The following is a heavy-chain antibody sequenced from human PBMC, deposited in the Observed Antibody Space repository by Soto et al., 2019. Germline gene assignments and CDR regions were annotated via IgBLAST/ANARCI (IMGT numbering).Heavy chain of an antibody. CDR2: SYNTGST. J-gene: IGHJ3*02. V-gene: IGHV4-59*08. D-gene: IGHD4-17*01. CDR1: GGSISSYD. Sequence: QVLLQESGPGLVKPSETLSLTCTVSGGSISSYDWSWIRKPPGTGLGWIGYSYNTGSTNYNPTRKSRVTISVDSSKNQFSLTLSSVTAADPAVYYCARTSNRMPTVRGEAFDIWGQGTMVTVSS. CDR3: ARTSNRMPTVRGEAFDI.